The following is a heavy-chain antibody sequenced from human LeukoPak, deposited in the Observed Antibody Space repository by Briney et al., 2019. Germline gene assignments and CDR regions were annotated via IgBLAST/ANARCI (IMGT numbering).Heavy chain of an antibody. J-gene: IGHJ4*02. CDR3: AKSIFGVVGLDY. CDR2: IRSDGSNK. Sequence: GGSLRLSCAASGFTFRSYVMHWVRQAPGKGLEWVALIRSDGSNKYYTDSVKGRFTISRDNSKNTLYLQMNTLRTEDTAVYYCAKSIFGVVGLDYWGQGTLVTVSS. D-gene: IGHD3-3*01. V-gene: IGHV3-30*02. CDR1: GFTFRSYV.